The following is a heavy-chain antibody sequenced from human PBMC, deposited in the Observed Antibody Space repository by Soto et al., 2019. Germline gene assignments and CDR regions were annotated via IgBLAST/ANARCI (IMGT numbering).Heavy chain of an antibody. J-gene: IGHJ4*02. D-gene: IGHD6-25*01. CDR2: IYSGGYT. CDR3: ATQRGGGGY. V-gene: IGHV3-53*01. Sequence: EVQLVESGGGLIQPGGSLRLSCAVSGFTVSNNYMSWVRQAPGKGLEGVSVIYSGGYTAYGDSVKGRFTISRDNSKNTLFHQRKGVRAGDGAVFCCATQRGGGGYWGQGTLVTVSS. CDR1: GFTVSNNY.